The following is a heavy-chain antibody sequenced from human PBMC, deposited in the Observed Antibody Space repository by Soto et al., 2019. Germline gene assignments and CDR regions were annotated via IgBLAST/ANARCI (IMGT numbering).Heavy chain of an antibody. CDR1: GGSFSGYY. D-gene: IGHD3-10*01. V-gene: IGHV4-34*01. CDR3: ARVLITATVRGVGMDV. J-gene: IGHJ6*02. CDR2: INHSGST. Sequence: SETLSLTCAVYGGSFSGYYWSWIRQPPGKGLEWIGEINHSGSTNYNPSLKSRVTISVDTSKNQFSLKLSSVTAADTAVYYCARVLITATVRGVGMDVWGQGTTVTVSS.